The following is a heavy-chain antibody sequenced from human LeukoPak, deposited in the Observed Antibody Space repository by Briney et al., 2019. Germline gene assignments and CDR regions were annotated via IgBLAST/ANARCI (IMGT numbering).Heavy chain of an antibody. Sequence: GGSLRLSCAASGFTFSTCWMHWVRQAPGKGLEWVSVISYDGSNKYYADSVKGRFTISRDNSKNTLYLQMNSLRTEDTAVYYCAKNSGSTALWGQGTLVTVSS. CDR2: ISYDGSNK. CDR3: AKNSGSTAL. J-gene: IGHJ4*02. V-gene: IGHV3-30*18. D-gene: IGHD1-26*01. CDR1: GFTFSTCW.